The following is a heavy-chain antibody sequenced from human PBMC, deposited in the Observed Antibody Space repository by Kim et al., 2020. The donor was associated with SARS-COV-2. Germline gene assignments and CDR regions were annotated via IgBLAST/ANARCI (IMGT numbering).Heavy chain of an antibody. V-gene: IGHV4-59*08. D-gene: IGHD3-10*01. Sequence: KSRATISVDTSKNQFSLKLSSVTAADTAVYYCARHGIAGYGSGSTYPFDYWGQGTLVTVSS. CDR3: ARHGIAGYGSGSTYPFDY. J-gene: IGHJ4*02.